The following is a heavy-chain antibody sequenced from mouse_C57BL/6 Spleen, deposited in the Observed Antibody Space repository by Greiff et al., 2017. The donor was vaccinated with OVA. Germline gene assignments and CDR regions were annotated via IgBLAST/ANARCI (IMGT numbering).Heavy chain of an antibody. D-gene: IGHD2-4*01. CDR2: IYPGDGDT. CDR1: GYAFSSSW. Sequence: QVQLKESGPELVKPGASVKISCKASGYAFSSSWMNWVKQRPGKGLEWIGRIYPGDGDTNYNGKFKGKATLTADKSSSTAYMQLSSLTSEDSAVYFCAREGAYDYDVRAMDYWGQGTSVTVSS. CDR3: AREGAYDYDVRAMDY. V-gene: IGHV1-82*01. J-gene: IGHJ4*01.